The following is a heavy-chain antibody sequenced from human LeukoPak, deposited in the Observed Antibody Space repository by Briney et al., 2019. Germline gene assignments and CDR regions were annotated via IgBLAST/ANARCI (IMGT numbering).Heavy chain of an antibody. CDR2: INHSGST. CDR1: GGSFSGYY. Sequence: PPETLSLTCAVYGGSFSGYYWSWIRQPPGKGLEWIGEINHSGSTNYNPSLKSRVTISVDTSKNQFSLKLSSVTAADTAVYYCARGRSTTVTTWYYFDYWGQGTLVTVCS. J-gene: IGHJ4*02. D-gene: IGHD4-17*01. V-gene: IGHV4-34*01. CDR3: ARGRSTTVTTWYYFDY.